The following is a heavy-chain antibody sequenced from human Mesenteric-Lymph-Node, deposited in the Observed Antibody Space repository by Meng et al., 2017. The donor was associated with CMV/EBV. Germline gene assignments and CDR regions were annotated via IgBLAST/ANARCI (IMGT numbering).Heavy chain of an antibody. D-gene: IGHD2-2*02. CDR1: GFTFSSYA. Sequence: GGSLRLSCTASGFTFSSYAMNWVRQASGKGLEWVSLIGSSGGSIYYADSVKGRFTISRDNSKNSLYLQMNSLTTEDTALYYCARGRCGTSCYTFDFWGQGTLVTVSS. J-gene: IGHJ4*02. CDR3: ARGRCGTSCYTFDF. CDR2: IGSSGGSI. V-gene: IGHV3-23*01.